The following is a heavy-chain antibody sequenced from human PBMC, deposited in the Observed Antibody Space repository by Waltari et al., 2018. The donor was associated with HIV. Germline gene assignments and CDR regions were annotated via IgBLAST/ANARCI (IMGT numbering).Heavy chain of an antibody. CDR3: ATPKGSSSREFDY. Sequence: EVQLVESGGGLVQPGGSLRLSCAASGFTFSSYSMNWVRQAPGKGLEWVSYISSSSSTIYYADSVKGRFTISRDNAKNSLYLQMNSLRAEDTAVYYCATPKGSSSREFDYWGQGTLVTVSS. CDR2: ISSSSSTI. J-gene: IGHJ4*02. D-gene: IGHD6-6*01. V-gene: IGHV3-48*01. CDR1: GFTFSSYS.